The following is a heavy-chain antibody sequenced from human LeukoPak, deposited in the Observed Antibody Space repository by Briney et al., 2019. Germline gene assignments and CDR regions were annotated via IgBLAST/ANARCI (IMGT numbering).Heavy chain of an antibody. CDR3: ARERYYGSGIQAIDY. J-gene: IGHJ4*02. CDR1: GGSISSYY. D-gene: IGHD3-10*01. CDR2: IHTSGST. Sequence: SETLSLTCTVSGGSISSYYWSWIRQPAGKGLEWFGRIHTSGSTNYNPSLKSRVTMSVDTSKNQFSLKLSSVTAADTAVYYCARERYYGSGIQAIDYWGQGTLVTVSS. V-gene: IGHV4-4*07.